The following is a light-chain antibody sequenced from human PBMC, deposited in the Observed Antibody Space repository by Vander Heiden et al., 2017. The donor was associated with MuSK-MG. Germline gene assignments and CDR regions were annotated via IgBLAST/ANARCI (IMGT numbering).Light chain of an antibody. Sequence: SSELTQDPAVSVALGQTVRITCQGTSLRSYMARWDQKKPGKGPVLGVVGKNNRPSGIPDRFSGSSSGKTDSFTIKGAQAEDEAYYDGNYRDSSGNQLVFGGGTKFTVL. V-gene: IGLV3-19*01. CDR3: NYRDSSGNQLV. J-gene: IGLJ2*01. CDR1: SLRSYM. CDR2: GKN.